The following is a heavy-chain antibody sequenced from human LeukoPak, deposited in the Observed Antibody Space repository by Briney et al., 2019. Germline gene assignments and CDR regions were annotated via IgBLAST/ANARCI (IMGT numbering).Heavy chain of an antibody. CDR2: INSDGSST. J-gene: IGHJ4*02. D-gene: IGHD3-3*01. Sequence: SRINSDGSSTSYADSVKGRFTISRDNAKNTLYLQMNSLRAEDTAVYYCASGYDFWSGYNDYWGQGTLVTVSS. CDR3: ASGYDFWSGYNDY. V-gene: IGHV3-74*01.